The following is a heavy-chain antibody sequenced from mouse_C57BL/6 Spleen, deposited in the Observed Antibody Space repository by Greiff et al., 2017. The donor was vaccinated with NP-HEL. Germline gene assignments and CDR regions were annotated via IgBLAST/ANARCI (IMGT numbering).Heavy chain of an antibody. V-gene: IGHV1-19*01. J-gene: IGHJ1*03. CDR1: GYTFTDYY. D-gene: IGHD1-1*01. Sequence: VQLQQSGPVLVKPGASVKMSCKASGYTFTDYYMNWVKQSHGKSLEWIGVINPYNGGTSYNQKFKGKATLTVDKSSSTAYMELNSLTSEDSAVYYCARDGGGSSFWYFDVWGTGTTVTVSS. CDR2: INPYNGGT. CDR3: ARDGGGSSFWYFDV.